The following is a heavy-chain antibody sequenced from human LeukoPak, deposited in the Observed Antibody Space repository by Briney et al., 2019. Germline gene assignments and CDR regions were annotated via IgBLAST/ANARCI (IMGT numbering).Heavy chain of an antibody. D-gene: IGHD5-18*01. V-gene: IGHV4-59*01. CDR2: IYYSGST. CDR3: ARDRSGYSNAFDI. CDR1: GGSISSYY. J-gene: IGHJ3*02. Sequence: KPSETLSLTCTVSGGSISSYYWSWIRQPPGKGLEWIGYIYYSGSTNYNPSLKSRVTISVDTFKNQFSLKLSSVTAADAAVYYCARDRSGYSNAFDIWGQGTMVTVSS.